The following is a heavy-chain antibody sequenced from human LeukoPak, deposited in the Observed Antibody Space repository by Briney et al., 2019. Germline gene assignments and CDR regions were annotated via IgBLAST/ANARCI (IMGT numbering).Heavy chain of an antibody. CDR3: AREFVVVPAAANDY. J-gene: IGHJ4*02. D-gene: IGHD2-2*01. Sequence: WASVKVSCKASGYPFSNFGISWVRQAPGQGLEWMGWISAYNGNTNYAQKLQGRVTMTTDTSTSTAYMELRSLRSDDTAVYYCAREFVVVPAAANDYWGQGTLVTVSS. V-gene: IGHV1-18*01. CDR1: GYPFSNFG. CDR2: ISAYNGNT.